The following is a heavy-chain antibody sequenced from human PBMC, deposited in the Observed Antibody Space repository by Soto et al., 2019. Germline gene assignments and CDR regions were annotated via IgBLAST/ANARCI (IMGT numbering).Heavy chain of an antibody. Sequence: ASVKVSCKASGGTFSSYTISWVRQAPGQGLEWMGRIIPILGIANYAQKFQGGVTITADKSTSTAYMELSSLRSEDTAVYYCARRGSRGYSGYDSYYYYMDVWGKGTTVTVSS. V-gene: IGHV1-69*02. D-gene: IGHD5-12*01. CDR2: IIPILGIA. J-gene: IGHJ6*03. CDR3: ARRGSRGYSGYDSYYYYMDV. CDR1: GGTFSSYT.